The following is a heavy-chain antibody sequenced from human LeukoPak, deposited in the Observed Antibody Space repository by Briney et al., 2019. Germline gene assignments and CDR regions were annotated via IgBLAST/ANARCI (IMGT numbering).Heavy chain of an antibody. D-gene: IGHD2-21*02. CDR1: GFTLSSYG. Sequence: PGGSLRLSCAASGFTLSSYGMHWVRQAPGKGLEWVAFIRYDGSNKYYADSVKGRFTISRDNSKNTLYLQMNSLRAEDTAVYYCANVDCGGDCYFRGQDWGQGTLVTVSS. CDR3: ANVDCGGDCYFRGQD. CDR2: IRYDGSNK. J-gene: IGHJ4*02. V-gene: IGHV3-30*02.